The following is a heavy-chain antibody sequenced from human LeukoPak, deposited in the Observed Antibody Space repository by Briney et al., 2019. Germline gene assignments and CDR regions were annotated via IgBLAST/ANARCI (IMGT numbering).Heavy chain of an antibody. D-gene: IGHD6-19*01. V-gene: IGHV3-23*01. Sequence: GGSLRLSCAASGFTFSSYAMSWVRQAPGKGLEWVSAISGSGGSTYYADSVKGRFTISRDNSKNTLYLQMNSLRAEDTAVYYRAKVQSIAVAVYFDYWGQGTLVTVSS. CDR3: AKVQSIAVAVYFDY. J-gene: IGHJ4*02. CDR2: ISGSGGST. CDR1: GFTFSSYA.